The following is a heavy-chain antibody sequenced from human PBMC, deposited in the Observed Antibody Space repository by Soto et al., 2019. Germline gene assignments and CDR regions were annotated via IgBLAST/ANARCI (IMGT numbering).Heavy chain of an antibody. J-gene: IGHJ2*01. CDR3: ARGRGGYFDL. CDR2: IYYSGST. Sequence: QVQLQESGPGLVKPSETLSLTCTVSGVSISSYYWSWIRQPPGKGLEWIGYIYYSGSTNYNPSLKSRVTISVDTSKNQSSLKLSSVTAADTAVYYCARGRGGYFDLWGRGTLVTVSS. V-gene: IGHV4-59*01. CDR1: GVSISSYY.